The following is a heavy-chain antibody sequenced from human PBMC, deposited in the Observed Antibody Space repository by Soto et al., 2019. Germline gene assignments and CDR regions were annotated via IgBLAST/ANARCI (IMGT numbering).Heavy chain of an antibody. D-gene: IGHD3-22*01. CDR2: IYYSGST. CDR1: GGSISSSSYY. V-gene: IGHV4-39*01. CDR3: ASYDSSGYYVDY. J-gene: IGHJ4*02. Sequence: QLQESGPGLVKPSETLSLTCTVSGGSISSSSYYWGWIRQPPGKGLEWIGSIYYSGSTYYNPSLKSRVTISVDTSKNQFSLKLSSVTAADTAVYYCASYDSSGYYVDYWGQGTLVTVSS.